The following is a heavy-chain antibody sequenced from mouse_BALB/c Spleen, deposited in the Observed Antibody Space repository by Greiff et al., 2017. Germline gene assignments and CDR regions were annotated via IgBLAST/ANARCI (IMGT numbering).Heavy chain of an antibody. CDR2: IWAGGST. CDR1: GFSLTSYG. V-gene: IGHV2-9*02. Sequence: VQLKESGPGLVAPSQSLSITCTVSGFSLTSYGVHWVRQPPGKGLEWLGVIWAGGSTNYNSALMSRLSISKDNSKSQVFLKMNSLQTDDTARYYCARDLGFAYWGQGTLVTVSA. J-gene: IGHJ3*01. D-gene: IGHD3-1*01. CDR3: ARDLGFAY.